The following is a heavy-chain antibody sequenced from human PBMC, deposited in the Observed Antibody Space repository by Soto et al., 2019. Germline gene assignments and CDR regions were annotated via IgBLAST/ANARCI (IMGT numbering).Heavy chain of an antibody. J-gene: IGHJ4*02. CDR1: GFSLTDTRMG. Sequence: VSGPTLGNPTETLTLTCSVSGFSLTDTRMGVSWIRQAPGKALEWLAHIISNDDKSYSTSLKSRLTISKDTSKSQVVLRMTNMDPVDTGRYYCARALFYSDSDGYYFEFDYWGQVTRVTFST. D-gene: IGHD3-22*01. CDR2: IISNDDK. V-gene: IGHV2-26*01. CDR3: ARALFYSDSDGYYFEFDY.